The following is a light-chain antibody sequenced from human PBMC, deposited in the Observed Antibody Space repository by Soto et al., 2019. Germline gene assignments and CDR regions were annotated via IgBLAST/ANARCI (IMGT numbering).Light chain of an antibody. CDR3: QQYGSSHLFT. CDR2: DAS. J-gene: IGKJ3*01. V-gene: IGKV3-20*01. CDR1: QSVNSRY. Sequence: EILLTQSPGTLSLSPGERATLSCRASQSVNSRYLAWYQQKPGQAPRLIIYDASSRANGIPDRFSGSGSGTDFTLTITRLEPEDFAVYYCQQYGSSHLFTFGPGTKVDIK.